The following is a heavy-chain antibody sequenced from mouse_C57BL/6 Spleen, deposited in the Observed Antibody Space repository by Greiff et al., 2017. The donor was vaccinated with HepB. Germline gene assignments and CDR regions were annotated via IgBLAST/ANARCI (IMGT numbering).Heavy chain of an antibody. CDR3: ARGVNYYGSTAFDY. D-gene: IGHD1-1*01. CDR2: IYPGGGYT. Sequence: QVHVKQSGAELVRPGTSVKMSCKASGYTFTNYWIGWAKQRPGHGLEWIGDIYPGGGYTNYNEKFKGKATLTADKSSSTAYMQFSSLTSEDSAIYYCARGVNYYGSTAFDYWGQGTTLTVSS. V-gene: IGHV1-63*01. CDR1: GYTFTNYW. J-gene: IGHJ2*01.